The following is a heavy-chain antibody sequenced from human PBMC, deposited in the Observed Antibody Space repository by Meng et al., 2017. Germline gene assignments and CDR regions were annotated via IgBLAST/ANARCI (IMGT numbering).Heavy chain of an antibody. Sequence: QIQLQQSGPRLVKPSQTLSLIGAISGDSVSSNSAAWNWIRQSPSRGLEWLGRAYYRSKWYHDYAESVKSRISIDPDTSKNQFSLQLRSVTPEDSAVYYCARGSYSFDSWGQRTLVTVSS. CDR1: GDSVSSNSAA. J-gene: IGHJ4*02. V-gene: IGHV6-1*01. CDR3: ARGSYSFDS. D-gene: IGHD1-26*01. CDR2: AYYRSKWYH.